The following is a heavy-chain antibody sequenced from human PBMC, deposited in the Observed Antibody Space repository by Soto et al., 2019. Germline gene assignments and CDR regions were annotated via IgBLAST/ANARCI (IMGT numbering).Heavy chain of an antibody. D-gene: IGHD1-26*01. CDR3: ARDWATGALRWGYFDY. CDR1: GFTFSSYG. J-gene: IGHJ4*02. Sequence: QVQLVESGGGVVQPGRSLRLSCAASGFTFSSYGMHWVRQAPGKGLEWVAVIWYDGSNKYYADSVKGRFTISRDNSKNTLYLQMNSLRAEDTAVYYCARDWATGALRWGYFDYWGQGTLVTVSS. V-gene: IGHV3-33*01. CDR2: IWYDGSNK.